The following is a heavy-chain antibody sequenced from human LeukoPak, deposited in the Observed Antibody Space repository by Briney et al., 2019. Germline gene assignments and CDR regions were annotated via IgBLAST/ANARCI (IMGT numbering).Heavy chain of an antibody. CDR2: INHSGST. D-gene: IGHD3-10*01. J-gene: IGHJ5*02. CDR3: ARRRYCYGSGSSWFDP. CDR1: GGSFSGYY. V-gene: IGHV4-34*01. Sequence: SETLSLTCAVYGGSFSGYYWSWIRQPPGKGLEWIGEINHSGSTNYNPSLKSRVTISVDTSKNQFSLKLSSVTAADTAVYYCARRRYCYGSGSSWFDPWGQGTLVTVSS.